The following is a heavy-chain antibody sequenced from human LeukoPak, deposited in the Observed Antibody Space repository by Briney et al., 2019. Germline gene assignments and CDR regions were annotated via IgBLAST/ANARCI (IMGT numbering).Heavy chain of an antibody. CDR1: GFTFSSYA. CDR3: AKDLTSYYDFWSGHSGFDY. D-gene: IGHD3-3*01. V-gene: IGHV3-23*01. J-gene: IGHJ4*02. Sequence: GGSLRLSCAASGFTFSSYAMSWVRQAPGKGLEWVSAISGSGGSTYYADSVKGRFTISRDNSKNTLYLQMNSLRAEDTAVYYCAKDLTSYYDFWSGHSGFDYWGQGTLVTVSS. CDR2: ISGSGGST.